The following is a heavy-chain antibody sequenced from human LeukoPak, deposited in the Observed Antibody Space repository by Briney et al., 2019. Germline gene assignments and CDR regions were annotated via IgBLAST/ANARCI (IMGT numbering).Heavy chain of an antibody. J-gene: IGHJ4*02. CDR2: INHSGST. V-gene: IGHV4-34*01. CDR1: SGSFSGYY. D-gene: IGHD2-2*01. Sequence: SETLSLTCAVYSGSFSGYYWSWIGQPRGKGLEWIGEINHSGSTNYNPSLKSRVTISVDTSKNQFSLKLSSVTAADTAVYYCARGGPLGYCSSTSCYAPGDYWGQGTLITVSS. CDR3: ARGGPLGYCSSTSCYAPGDY.